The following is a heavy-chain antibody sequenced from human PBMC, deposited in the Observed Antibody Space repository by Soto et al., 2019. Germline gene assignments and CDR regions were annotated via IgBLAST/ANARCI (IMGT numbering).Heavy chain of an antibody. Sequence: SETLSLTCTVSGGSISSSSYYWGWIRQPPGKGLEWIGSIYYSGSTYYNPSLKSRVTISVDTSKNQFSLKLSSVTAADTAVYYCARQDYYDSSGYLGSVDYWGQGTLVTVSS. J-gene: IGHJ4*02. V-gene: IGHV4-39*01. CDR3: ARQDYYDSSGYLGSVDY. D-gene: IGHD3-22*01. CDR1: GGSISSSSYY. CDR2: IYYSGST.